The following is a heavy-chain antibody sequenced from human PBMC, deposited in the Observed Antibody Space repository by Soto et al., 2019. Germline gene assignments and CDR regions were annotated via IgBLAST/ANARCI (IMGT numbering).Heavy chain of an antibody. D-gene: IGHD5-12*01. J-gene: IGHJ4*02. CDR3: ARESSGYSSYFDY. Sequence: GSLRLSCAGSGLTFSNYWIHWVRQAPGQGLAWVSRISRDASSTTFADSVKGRFTISRDFAKNTVYLQMNSLRAEDTAVYYCARESSGYSSYFDYWGQGALVTVSS. CDR2: ISRDASST. V-gene: IGHV3-74*01. CDR1: GLTFSNYW.